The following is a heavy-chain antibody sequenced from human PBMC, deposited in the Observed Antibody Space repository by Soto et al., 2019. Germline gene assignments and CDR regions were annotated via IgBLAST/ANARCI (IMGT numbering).Heavy chain of an antibody. V-gene: IGHV1-2*02. CDR2: INPNSGGT. CDR3: ANYYGSGRGTGSGFSLPNYYYYGMDV. Sequence: GASVKVSCKASGFTFSAYYIYWVRQAPGQGLEWIGWINPNSGGTNNAQKFQGRVTMTRDTSTSTVYMELSSLRSEDTAVYYCANYYGSGRGTGSGFSLPNYYYYGMDVWGQGTTVTVSS. D-gene: IGHD3-10*01. CDR1: GFTFSAYY. J-gene: IGHJ6*02.